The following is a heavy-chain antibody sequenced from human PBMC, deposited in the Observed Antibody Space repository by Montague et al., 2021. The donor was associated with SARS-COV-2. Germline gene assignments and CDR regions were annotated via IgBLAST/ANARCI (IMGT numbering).Heavy chain of an antibody. V-gene: IGHV4-4*02. CDR1: GHSIWSSDW. CDR3: ARAQKTISGMLIPPYYFDF. Sequence: SETLSLTCSVSGHSIWSSDWWTWVRQPPGKGLEWIGEIYHSGSTTYNPSLKSRVTISVDKSKNQFSLTLTSLTAADTAMYYCARAQKTISGMLIPPYYFDFWGQGTLVTVSS. CDR2: IYHSGST. D-gene: IGHD3-3*01. J-gene: IGHJ4*02.